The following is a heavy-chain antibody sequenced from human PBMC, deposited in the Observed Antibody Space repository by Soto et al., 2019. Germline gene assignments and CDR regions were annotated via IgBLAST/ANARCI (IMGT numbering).Heavy chain of an antibody. CDR3: ARDLGGGGFDY. CDR1: GGSISSGGYY. J-gene: IGHJ4*02. Sequence: QVQLQESGPGLVKPSQTLSLTCTVSGGSISSGGYYWSWIRQHPGKGLEWIGYIYYSGSTYYNPSLTSRVTISVATSKNQFSLKLSSGTAADTAGYYCARDLGGGGFDYWGQGTLVTVSS. D-gene: IGHD3-16*01. CDR2: IYYSGST. V-gene: IGHV4-31*03.